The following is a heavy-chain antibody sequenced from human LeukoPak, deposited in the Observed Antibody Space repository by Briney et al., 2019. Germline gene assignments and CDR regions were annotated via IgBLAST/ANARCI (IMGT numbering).Heavy chain of an antibody. V-gene: IGHV1-46*01. D-gene: IGHD3-10*01. CDR3: ARDHSVGDIAWWFDP. CDR2: INPSGRST. J-gene: IGHJ5*02. CDR1: GYSFSIYY. Sequence: ASVKVSCKASGYSFSIYYMHFVRQAPGQGLEWMGIINPSGRSTNYAQKFQGRVTLTRDMSTTTDYMELRSLTSEDTAVYYCARDHSVGDIAWWFDPWGQGTLVSVSS.